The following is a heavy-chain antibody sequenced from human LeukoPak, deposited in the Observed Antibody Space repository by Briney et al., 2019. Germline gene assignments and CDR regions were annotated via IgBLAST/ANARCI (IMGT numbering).Heavy chain of an antibody. V-gene: IGHV1-69*05. D-gene: IGHD4-17*01. Sequence: SVKVSCKTSGGTFNNSAISWVRQAPGQGLEWLGGIMPLFGTAGYAQKFQGRVTITKDESTRTVYLELTSLTSDDTAVYYCARDVQADYGSGWFDPWGQGTLVSVSS. J-gene: IGHJ5*02. CDR3: ARDVQADYGSGWFDP. CDR2: IMPLFGTA. CDR1: GGTFNNSA.